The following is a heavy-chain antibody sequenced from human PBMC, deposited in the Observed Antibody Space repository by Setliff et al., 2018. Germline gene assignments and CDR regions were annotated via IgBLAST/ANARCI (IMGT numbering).Heavy chain of an antibody. CDR1: GFTFSSYS. CDR3: AKDPRYYYDSSALPPFDY. D-gene: IGHD3-22*01. CDR2: ISSSSSTI. Sequence: GGSQRLSCAASGFTFSSYSMNWVRQAPGKGLEWVSYISSSSSTIYYADSVKGRFTISRDNSKNTLYLQMNSLRAEDTAVYYCAKDPRYYYDSSALPPFDYWGQGTLVTVSS. J-gene: IGHJ4*02. V-gene: IGHV3-48*01.